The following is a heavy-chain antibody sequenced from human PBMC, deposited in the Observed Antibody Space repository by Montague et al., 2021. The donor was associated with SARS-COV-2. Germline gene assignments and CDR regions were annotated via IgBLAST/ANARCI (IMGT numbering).Heavy chain of an antibody. CDR2: HYNSGST. CDR1: GDSISRYY. CDR3: ARVVVDASGWYHFDY. D-gene: IGHD6-19*01. J-gene: IGHJ4*02. V-gene: IGHV4-59*12. Sequence: SETLSITCTVSGDSISRYYWGWIRQPPGKGLEWMGYHYNSGSTNYSPTLKSRIAMSVDTSENQFSLKLFSVTAADTAVYYCARVVVDASGWYHFDYWGQGALVTVSS.